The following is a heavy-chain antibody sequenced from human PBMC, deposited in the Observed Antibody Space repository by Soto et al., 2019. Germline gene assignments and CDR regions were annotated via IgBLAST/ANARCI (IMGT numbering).Heavy chain of an antibody. V-gene: IGHV4-39*01. CDR2: ISYSETT. D-gene: IGHD1-26*01. J-gene: IGHJ5*02. CDR3: ARHSSPYSYSDWFDP. Sequence: TSETLSLTCTVSGGSVSGPGFHWGWIRQPPGKGLQWVGTISYSETTYSNPSLKRRVAISVDTSKNQFSLKLSSVTAADTAVYYCARHSSPYSYSDWFDPWGQGTLVTVSS. CDR1: GGSVSGPGFH.